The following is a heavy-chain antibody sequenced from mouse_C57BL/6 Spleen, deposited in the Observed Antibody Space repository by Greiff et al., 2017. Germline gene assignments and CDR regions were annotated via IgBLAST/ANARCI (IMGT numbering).Heavy chain of an antibody. CDR3: ALAAVFFDY. J-gene: IGHJ2*01. CDR1: GYSITSGYY. V-gene: IGHV3-6*01. Sequence: ESGPGLVKPSQSLSLTCSVTGYSITSGYYWNWIRQFPGNKLEWMGYISYDGSNNYNPSLKNRISITRDTSKNQFFLKLNSVTTEYTATYYCALAAVFFDYWGQGTTLTVSS. CDR2: ISYDGSN. D-gene: IGHD3-3*01.